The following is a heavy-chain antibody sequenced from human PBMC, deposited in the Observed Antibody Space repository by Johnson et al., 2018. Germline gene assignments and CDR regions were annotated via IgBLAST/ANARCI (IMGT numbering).Heavy chain of an antibody. CDR2: FDGGSGNT. CDR1: GFTFSRSV. D-gene: IGHD6-13*01. V-gene: IGHV3-23*04. J-gene: IGHJ1*01. Sequence: VQLVQSGGGLVQPGGSLRLSCVACGFTFSRSVMSWVRQAPGKGLEWVSTFDGGSGNTYYAASVKGRFTISRDISKNTLYLQLTSLRGEDSALVYCAYRMAAVGQKYFQDWGQGALGTVSS. CDR3: AYRMAAVGQKYFQD.